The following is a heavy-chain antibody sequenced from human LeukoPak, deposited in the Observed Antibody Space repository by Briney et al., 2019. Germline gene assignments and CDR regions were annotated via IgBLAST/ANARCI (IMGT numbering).Heavy chain of an antibody. V-gene: IGHV3-30*18. CDR2: ISYDGSNK. D-gene: IGHD6-19*01. CDR3: AKDLGRSGWYYFDY. Sequence: PGRSLRLSCAASGFTFSSYGMHCVRQAPGKGLEWVAVISYDGSNKYYADSVKGRFTISRDNSKNTLYLQMNSLRAEDTAVYYCAKDLGRSGWYYFDYWGQGTLVTVSS. CDR1: GFTFSSYG. J-gene: IGHJ4*02.